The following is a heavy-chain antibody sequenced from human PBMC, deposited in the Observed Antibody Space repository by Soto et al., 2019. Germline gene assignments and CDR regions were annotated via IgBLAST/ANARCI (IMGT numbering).Heavy chain of an antibody. D-gene: IGHD2-2*01. V-gene: IGHV1-2*04. CDR3: ARSIVVVPATAFDI. CDR1: GYTFTCYC. Sequence: SVKVSCKAAGYTFTCYCMHWVRQAPGQGLEWMGWINPNSGGTNYAQKFQGWVTMTRDTSISTAYMELSRLRSDDTAVYYCARSIVVVPATAFDIWGQGTMVTVSS. CDR2: INPNSGGT. J-gene: IGHJ3*02.